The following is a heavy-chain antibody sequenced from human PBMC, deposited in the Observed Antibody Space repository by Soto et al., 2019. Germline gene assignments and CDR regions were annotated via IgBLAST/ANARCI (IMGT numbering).Heavy chain of an antibody. Sequence: GGSLRLSCAVSGFTFSSYAMSWVRQDPGKGLEWVSGLSGSGPTSFYADSVQGRFTISRDNSKNSLSLQMDSLRIEDTAIYYCARIRSSGWHFFPAPLDHWGHGMLVTVSS. V-gene: IGHV3-23*01. CDR1: GFTFSSYA. CDR3: ARIRSSGWHFFPAPLDH. J-gene: IGHJ4*01. CDR2: LSGSGPTS. D-gene: IGHD6-19*01.